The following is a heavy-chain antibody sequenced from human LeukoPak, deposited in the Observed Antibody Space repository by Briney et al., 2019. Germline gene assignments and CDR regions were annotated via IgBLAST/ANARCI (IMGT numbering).Heavy chain of an antibody. V-gene: IGHV4-61*02. Sequence: SETLSLTCTVSGGSISSGSYYGSWIRQPAGKGLEWIGRIYISGSTNYNPSLKSRVTISVDTSKNQSSLKLSSVTAADTAVYYCARDRELVTPGAFDIWGQGTMVTVSS. CDR2: IYISGST. J-gene: IGHJ3*02. CDR1: GGSISSGSYY. D-gene: IGHD1-26*01. CDR3: ARDRELVTPGAFDI.